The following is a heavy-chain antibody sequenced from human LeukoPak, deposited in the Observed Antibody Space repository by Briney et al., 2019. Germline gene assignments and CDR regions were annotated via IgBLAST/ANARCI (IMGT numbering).Heavy chain of an antibody. Sequence: SETLSLTCTVSGYSISSGYYWGWIRQPPGKGLEWIGSIYHSGSTYYNPSLKSRVTISVDTSNNQFSLKLSSVTAADTAVYYCARDSGYYFFDYWGQGTLVTVSS. CDR1: GYSISSGYY. V-gene: IGHV4-38-2*02. J-gene: IGHJ4*02. D-gene: IGHD3-22*01. CDR3: ARDSGYYFFDY. CDR2: IYHSGST.